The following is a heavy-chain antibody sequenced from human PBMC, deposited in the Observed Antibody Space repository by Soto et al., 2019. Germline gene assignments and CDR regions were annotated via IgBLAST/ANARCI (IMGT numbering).Heavy chain of an antibody. CDR2: IFYSGST. CDR1: GGSISHYY. CDR3: ARVGYNGSYGLDY. J-gene: IGHJ4*02. V-gene: IGHV4-59*01. D-gene: IGHD1-26*01. Sequence: QVQLQESGPGLVKPSETLSLTCTVSGGSISHYYWSWIRQPPGKGLEWIGYIFYSGSTNYNPSLTSRVTISLDTSKTQFSLKLSSVTAADTAVYYCARVGYNGSYGLDYWGQGTLVTVSS.